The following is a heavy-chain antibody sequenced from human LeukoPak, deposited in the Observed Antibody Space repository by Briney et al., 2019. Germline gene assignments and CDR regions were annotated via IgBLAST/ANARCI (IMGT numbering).Heavy chain of an antibody. CDR3: ARLGMIQAYSTEDY. CDR2: IYSGGDT. V-gene: IGHV3-53*01. CDR1: GFTVSSNY. J-gene: IGHJ4*02. Sequence: GGSLRLSCSASGFTVSSNYMSWVRQAPGKGLEWVSLIYSGGDTYYPDSVRGRFTISRDNSKNTLFLQMNSLRAEDTAVYYCARLGMIQAYSTEDYWGQGTLVTVSS. D-gene: IGHD6-13*01.